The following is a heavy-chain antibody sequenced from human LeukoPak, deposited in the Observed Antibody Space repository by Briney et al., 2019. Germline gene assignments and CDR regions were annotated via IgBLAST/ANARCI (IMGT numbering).Heavy chain of an antibody. Sequence: GESLKISCKGSGYIFTSYWIGWVRQMPGKGLEWIGIIYPGDSDTRYSPSFQGQVTISADKSISTAYLQWSSLKASDTAMYYCARLNDFWSGYLHYGMDVWGQGTTVTVSS. CDR2: IYPGDSDT. CDR3: ARLNDFWSGYLHYGMDV. J-gene: IGHJ6*02. CDR1: GYIFTSYW. D-gene: IGHD3-3*01. V-gene: IGHV5-51*01.